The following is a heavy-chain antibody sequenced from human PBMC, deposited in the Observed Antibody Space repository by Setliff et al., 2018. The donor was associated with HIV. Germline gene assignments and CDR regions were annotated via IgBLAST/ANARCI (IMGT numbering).Heavy chain of an antibody. CDR2: INHSGST. D-gene: IGHD2-15*01. V-gene: IGHV4-34*01. CDR1: GGSFSGYY. CDR3: ARRRGYCSGGTCYSGGYWFDP. J-gene: IGHJ5*02. Sequence: PSETLSLTCAVYGGSFSGYYWSWIRQPPGKGLEWIGEINHSGSTNYNPSLKSRVTISVDTSKNQFSLKLSSVTAADTAVYYCARRRGYCSGGTCYSGGYWFDPWGQGTLVTVSS.